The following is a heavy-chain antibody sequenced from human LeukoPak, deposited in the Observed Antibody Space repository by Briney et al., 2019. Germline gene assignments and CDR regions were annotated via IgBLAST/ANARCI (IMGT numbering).Heavy chain of an antibody. CDR3: AKDPQDIVVVPAAVFDY. J-gene: IGHJ4*02. D-gene: IGHD2-2*01. CDR2: IYSGGST. Sequence: GGSLRLSCAASGFTVSNNFMTWVRQAPGKGLEWVSVIYSGGSTYYADSVRGRFTISRDNSKNTLYLQMNSLRVEDTAVYYCAKDPQDIVVVPAAVFDYWGQGTLVTVSS. CDR1: GFTVSNNF. V-gene: IGHV3-53*01.